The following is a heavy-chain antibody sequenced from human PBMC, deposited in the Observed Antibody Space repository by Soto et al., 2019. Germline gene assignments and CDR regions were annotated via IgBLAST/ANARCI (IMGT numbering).Heavy chain of an antibody. CDR3: ARESSSPTYYYYGMDV. D-gene: IGHD6-6*01. Sequence: QVQLVQSGAEVKKPGSSVKVSCRASGGTFSSYAVSWVRQAPGQGLDWMGVIIPLLNTRKYVEKFQGRVTITADASATTAYLELSSLTSEDTAVYYCARESSSPTYYYYGMDVWGQGTTVTVSS. CDR2: IIPLLNTR. CDR1: GGTFSSYA. V-gene: IGHV1-69*01. J-gene: IGHJ6*02.